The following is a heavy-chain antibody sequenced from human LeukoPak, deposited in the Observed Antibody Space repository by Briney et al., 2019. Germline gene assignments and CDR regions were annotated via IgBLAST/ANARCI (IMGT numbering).Heavy chain of an antibody. Sequence: GGSLRLSCAASGFTFSSYGMHWVRQAPGKGLEWVAFIRYDGSNKYYADSVKGRFTISRDNSKNTLYLQMNSLRAEDTAVYYCAKDRDSLYYYDSSGSRVDYWGQGTLVTVSS. J-gene: IGHJ4*02. V-gene: IGHV3-30*02. CDR2: IRYDGSNK. CDR3: AKDRDSLYYYDSSGSRVDY. CDR1: GFTFSSYG. D-gene: IGHD3-22*01.